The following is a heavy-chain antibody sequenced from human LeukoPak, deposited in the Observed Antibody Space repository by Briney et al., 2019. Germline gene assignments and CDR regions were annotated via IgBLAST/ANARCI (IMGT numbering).Heavy chain of an antibody. Sequence: KASETLSLTCTVSGGSISSSSYYWGWIRQPPGKGLEWIGSIYYSGSTYYNPSLKSRVTISVDTSKNQFSLKLSSVTAADTAVYYCARYGAYLAVAGDYFDYWGQGTLVTVSS. CDR3: ARYGAYLAVAGDYFDY. CDR2: IYYSGST. D-gene: IGHD6-19*01. CDR1: GGSISSSSYY. V-gene: IGHV4-39*07. J-gene: IGHJ4*02.